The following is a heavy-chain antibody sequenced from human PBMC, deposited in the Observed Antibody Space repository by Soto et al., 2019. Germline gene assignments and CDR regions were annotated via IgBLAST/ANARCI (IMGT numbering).Heavy chain of an antibody. CDR1: GGTFSPYA. CDR2: IIPMLGTA. CDR3: ASGIQLWLRRINNGYSG. Sequence: QVQLVQSGAEVKKPESSLKVSCKAPGGTFSPYAISWVRQAPGQGLEWMGGIIPMLGTANYAQRFQDRVTITADESTNTVYMELSSLRSEDTAVYFCASGIQLWLRRINNGYSGWGQGTLVTVSS. V-gene: IGHV1-69*12. D-gene: IGHD5-18*01. J-gene: IGHJ4*02.